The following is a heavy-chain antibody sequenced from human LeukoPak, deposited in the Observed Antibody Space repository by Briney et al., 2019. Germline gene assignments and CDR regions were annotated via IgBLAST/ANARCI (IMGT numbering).Heavy chain of an antibody. Sequence: GGSLRLSCAASGFTFSSYSMNWVRQAPGKGLEWVSSISSSSSYIYYADSVKGRFTISRDNAKNSLYLQMNSLRAEDTAVYYCARDPGYYDFWSGPVLDWFDPWGQGTLVTVSS. V-gene: IGHV3-21*01. D-gene: IGHD3-3*01. CDR1: GFTFSSYS. CDR2: ISSSSSYI. CDR3: ARDPGYYDFWSGPVLDWFDP. J-gene: IGHJ5*02.